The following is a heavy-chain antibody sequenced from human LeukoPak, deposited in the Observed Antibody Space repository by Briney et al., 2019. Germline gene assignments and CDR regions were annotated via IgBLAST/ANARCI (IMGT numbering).Heavy chain of an antibody. V-gene: IGHV4-59*01. D-gene: IGHD5-24*01. J-gene: IGHJ3*02. Sequence: SETLSLTCTVSGGSISSYYWSWIRQPPGKGLEWIGYIYYSGSTNYNPSLKSRVTISVDTSKNQFSLKLSSVTAADTAVYYCARTRSPGYNNDAFDIWGQGTMVTVSS. CDR3: ARTRSPGYNNDAFDI. CDR2: IYYSGST. CDR1: GGSISSYY.